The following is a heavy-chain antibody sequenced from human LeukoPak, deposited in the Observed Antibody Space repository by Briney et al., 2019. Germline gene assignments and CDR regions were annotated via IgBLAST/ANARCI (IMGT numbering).Heavy chain of an antibody. D-gene: IGHD3-10*01. CDR3: AMRDRGYGLDI. V-gene: IGHV3-23*01. J-gene: IGHJ3*02. CDR1: GFSLRAYD. Sequence: SGGSLRLSCAASGFSLRAYDLIWVRQAPGKGLDWVSIINGGGDIMMYEDSVKGRFTTSRDNSKNTFYLQMNSLRVEDTAVYYCAMRDRGYGLDIWGQGTMVTVSS. CDR2: INGGGDIM.